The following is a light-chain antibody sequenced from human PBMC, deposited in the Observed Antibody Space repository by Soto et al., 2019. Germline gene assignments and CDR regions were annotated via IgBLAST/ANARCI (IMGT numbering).Light chain of an antibody. J-gene: IGKJ2*01. CDR3: QQLNSYPYT. CDR2: SAT. CDR1: QGIASF. V-gene: IGKV1-9*01. Sequence: DIQLTQSPSFLAASVGDRVTITCRASQGIASFLAWYQQKPGKAPKLLIYSATTLQTGVSSRFSGSRSGPEFTLTISSLQPEDFATYYCQQLNSYPYTFGQGTKLEIK.